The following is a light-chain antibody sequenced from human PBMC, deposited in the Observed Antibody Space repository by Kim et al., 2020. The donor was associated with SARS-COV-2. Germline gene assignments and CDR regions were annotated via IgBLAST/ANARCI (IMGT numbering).Light chain of an antibody. Sequence: QSSPIPCTGTHSGGGAYDFVSWYQQHPGKAPKLVIYDVSDRPSGVSNRFSGSKSGNTASLTISGLQANDEADYYCSSYTNTSTPYVFGTGTKVTVL. J-gene: IGLJ1*01. CDR1: HSGGGAYDF. CDR3: SSYTNTSTPYV. V-gene: IGLV2-14*03. CDR2: DVS.